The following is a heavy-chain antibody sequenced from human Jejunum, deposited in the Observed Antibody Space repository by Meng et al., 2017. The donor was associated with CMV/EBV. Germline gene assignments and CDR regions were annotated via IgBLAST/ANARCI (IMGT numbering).Heavy chain of an antibody. CDR2: VSYDGIT. CDR1: VGSISTNTYY. V-gene: IGHV4-39*07. Sequence: CRVSVGSISTNTYYWGWIRQPPGKGLEWIGSVSYDGITYYNPSLKSRVTMSLDTSKTQFSLRLSSVTAADTAVYYCARDVNIAWFFYWGQGTLVTVSS. D-gene: IGHD3/OR15-3a*01. J-gene: IGHJ4*02. CDR3: ARDVNIAWFFY.